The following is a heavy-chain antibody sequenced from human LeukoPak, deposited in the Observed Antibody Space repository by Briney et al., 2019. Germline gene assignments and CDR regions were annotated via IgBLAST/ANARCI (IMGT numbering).Heavy chain of an antibody. J-gene: IGHJ4*02. CDR3: ARELDTAMVLFDY. CDR2: IYYSGST. V-gene: IGHV4-39*07. D-gene: IGHD5-18*01. CDR1: GGSISSSSYS. Sequence: SETLSLTCTVSGGSISSSSYSWGWIRQPPRKGLEWIGSIYYSGSTYYNPSLKSRVTISVDTSKNQSSLKLSSVTAADTAVYYCARELDTAMVLFDYWGQGTLVTVSS.